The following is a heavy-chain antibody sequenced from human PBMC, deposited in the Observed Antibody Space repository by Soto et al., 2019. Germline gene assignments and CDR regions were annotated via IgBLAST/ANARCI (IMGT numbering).Heavy chain of an antibody. J-gene: IGHJ6*02. CDR1: GFTFSSYS. CDR3: ARAYDFWSGYLGGMDV. CDR2: ISSSSSYI. V-gene: IGHV3-21*01. Sequence: EVQLVASGGGLVKPGGSLRLSCAASGFTFSSYSMNWVRQAPGKGLEWVSSISSSSSYIYYADSVKGRFTISRDNAKNSLYLQMNSLRAEDTAVYYCARAYDFWSGYLGGMDVWGQGTTVTVSS. D-gene: IGHD3-3*01.